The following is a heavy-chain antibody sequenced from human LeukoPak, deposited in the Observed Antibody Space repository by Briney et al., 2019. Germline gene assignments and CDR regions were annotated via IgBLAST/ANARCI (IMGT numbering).Heavy chain of an antibody. Sequence: GGSLRLSCAASGFTFSSYGMHWVRQAPGKGLEWVAVISYDGSNKYYADSVKGRFTISRDNSKNTLYLQMNSLRAEDTAVYYCARDSQWLSLFDYWGQGTLVTVSS. CDR3: ARDSQWLSLFDY. D-gene: IGHD3-22*01. CDR1: GFTFSSYG. V-gene: IGHV3-30*03. CDR2: ISYDGSNK. J-gene: IGHJ4*02.